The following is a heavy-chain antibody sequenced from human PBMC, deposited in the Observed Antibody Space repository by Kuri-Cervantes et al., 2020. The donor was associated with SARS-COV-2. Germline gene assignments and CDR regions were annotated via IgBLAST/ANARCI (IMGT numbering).Heavy chain of an antibody. CDR1: GFTFTSSA. CDR3: AADYGGNTYYYYYGMDV. J-gene: IGHJ6*02. D-gene: IGHD4-23*01. Sequence: SVKVSCKGSGFTFTSSAVQWVRQARGQRLEWIGWIVVGSGNTNYAQKFQERVTITRDMSTSTAYMELSSLRSEDTAVYYCAADYGGNTYYYYYGMDVWGQGTTVTVSS. CDR2: IVVGSGNT. V-gene: IGHV1-58*01.